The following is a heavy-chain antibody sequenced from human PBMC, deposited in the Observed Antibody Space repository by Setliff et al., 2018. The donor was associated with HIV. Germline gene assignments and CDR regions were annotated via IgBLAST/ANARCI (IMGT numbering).Heavy chain of an antibody. CDR1: GGSISSSSYY. CDR3: ARASRWGSIPFDY. D-gene: IGHD2-21*01. J-gene: IGHJ4*02. Sequence: SETLSLTCTVSGGSISSSSYYWSWIRQPPGKGLEWIGSIFYSGDTYYNPSLKSRITMSIDTSKNQFSLKLNSVTAADTAVYFCARASRWGSIPFDYWGQGTLVTAPQ. CDR2: IFYSGDT. V-gene: IGHV4-39*07.